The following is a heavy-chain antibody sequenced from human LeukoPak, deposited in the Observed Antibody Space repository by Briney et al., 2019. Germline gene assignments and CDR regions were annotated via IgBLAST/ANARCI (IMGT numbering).Heavy chain of an antibody. Sequence: PGGSLRLSCAASGFTSSSYWMSWVRQAPGKGLEWVANIKQDGSEKYYVDSVKGRFTISRDNAKNSPYLQMNSLRAEDTAVYYCARRSYYDSSGYYSFDYWGQGTLVTVSS. CDR2: IKQDGSEK. J-gene: IGHJ4*02. CDR1: GFTSSSYW. CDR3: ARRSYYDSSGYYSFDY. D-gene: IGHD3-22*01. V-gene: IGHV3-7*01.